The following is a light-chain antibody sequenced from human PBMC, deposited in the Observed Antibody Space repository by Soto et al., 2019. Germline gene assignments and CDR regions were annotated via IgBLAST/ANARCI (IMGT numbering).Light chain of an antibody. CDR2: DAS. V-gene: IGKV3-20*01. CDR1: QSVSGSY. J-gene: IGKJ1*01. CDR3: QQYASSPRT. Sequence: ESMFTQAPCTLSLSPGDRATLSCRASQSVSGSYLAWYQQKPGQAPRLLIYDASSRATGIPDRFSGSGSGTDFTLTISRLEPEDFAVYYCQQYASSPRTFGQGTKVDIK.